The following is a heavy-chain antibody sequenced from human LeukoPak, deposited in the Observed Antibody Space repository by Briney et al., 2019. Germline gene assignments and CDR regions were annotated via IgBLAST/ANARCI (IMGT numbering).Heavy chain of an antibody. D-gene: IGHD2-21*02. CDR3: ARDGGAYCGGDCYWYYFDY. V-gene: IGHV1-69*01. J-gene: IGHJ4*02. Sequence: ASVKVSCKASGGTFSSYAISWVRQAPGQGLEWMGGIIPIFGTANYAQKFQGRVTITADESTSTAYMEPSSLRSEDTAVYYCARDGGAYCGGDCYWYYFDYWGQGTLVTVSS. CDR2: IIPIFGTA. CDR1: GGTFSSYA.